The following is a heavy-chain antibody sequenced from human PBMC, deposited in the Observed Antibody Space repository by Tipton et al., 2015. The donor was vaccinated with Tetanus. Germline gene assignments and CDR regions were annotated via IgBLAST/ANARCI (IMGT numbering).Heavy chain of an antibody. CDR3: ARGVWFGPGPRYYVDF. V-gene: IGHV4-4*07. CDR2: VYSSGST. Sequence: TLSLTCTVSGGSIISYYWSWIRQPAGKGLEWIGRVYSSGSTHYNPSLKSRVTMSLDTSKKQFSLSLNSVTAADTAVYFCARGVWFGPGPRYYVDFWGRGTLVTVSS. CDR1: GGSIISYY. J-gene: IGHJ4*02. D-gene: IGHD3-10*01.